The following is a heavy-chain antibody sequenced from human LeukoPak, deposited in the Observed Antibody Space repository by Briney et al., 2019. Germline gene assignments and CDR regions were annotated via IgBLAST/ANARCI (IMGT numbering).Heavy chain of an antibody. CDR1: GGTFSSYA. J-gene: IGHJ6*02. CDR2: IIPIFGTA. CDR3: ARGPRRGYSPYYYYYGMDV. D-gene: IGHD5-18*01. V-gene: IGHV1-69*01. Sequence: ASVKVSCKASGGTFSSYAISWVRQAPGQGLEWMGGIIPIFGTANYAQKFQGRVTITADEPTSTAYMELSSLRSEDTAVYYCARGPRRGYSPYYYYYGMDVWGQGTTVTVSS.